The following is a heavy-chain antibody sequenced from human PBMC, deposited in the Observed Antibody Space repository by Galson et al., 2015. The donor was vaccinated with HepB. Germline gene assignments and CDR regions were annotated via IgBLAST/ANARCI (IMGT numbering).Heavy chain of an antibody. CDR3: ARSDGYNRAPFDY. CDR2: ISGGAGNI. J-gene: IGHJ4*02. CDR1: GFTFSTYG. D-gene: IGHD5-24*01. Sequence: SLRLSCAASGFTFSTYGMSWVRQAPGKGLEWVSFISGGAGNIFYADAVKGRFTISRDNSKNTLFLQMTSLRAEDMAVYYCARSDGYNRAPFDYWGQGTLVTVSS. V-gene: IGHV3-23*01.